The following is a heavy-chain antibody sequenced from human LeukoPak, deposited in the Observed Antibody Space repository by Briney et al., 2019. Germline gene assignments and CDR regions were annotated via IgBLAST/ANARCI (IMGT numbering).Heavy chain of an antibody. J-gene: IGHJ3*02. CDR1: GFAFSSYA. V-gene: IGHV3-30-3*01. CDR2: ISYDGSNK. D-gene: IGHD6-19*01. Sequence: GRSLRLSCAASGFAFSSYAMHWVRQAPGKGLEWVAVISYDGSNKYYADSVKGRFTISRDNSKNTLYLQMNSLRAEDTAVYYCARDLSHDSSGLYPGAFDIWGQGTMVTVSS. CDR3: ARDLSHDSSGLYPGAFDI.